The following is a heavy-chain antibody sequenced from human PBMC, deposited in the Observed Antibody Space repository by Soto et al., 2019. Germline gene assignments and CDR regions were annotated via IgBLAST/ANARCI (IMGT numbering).Heavy chain of an antibody. J-gene: IGHJ6*02. CDR1: GGTFSSYA. V-gene: IGHV1-69*13. CDR2: IIPIFGTA. D-gene: IGHD3-3*01. Sequence: SVKVSCKASGGTFSSYAISWVRQAPGQGLEWMGGIIPIFGTANYAQKFQGRVTITADESTSTAYMELSSLRSEDTAVYYCARHPRLGGDFWSGYYPNSYYYYGMDVWGQGTTVTSP. CDR3: ARHPRLGGDFWSGYYPNSYYYYGMDV.